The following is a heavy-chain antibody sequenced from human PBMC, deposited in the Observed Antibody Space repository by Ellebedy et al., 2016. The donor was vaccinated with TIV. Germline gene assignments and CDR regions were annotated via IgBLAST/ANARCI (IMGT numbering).Heavy chain of an antibody. CDR2: IDYSGTT. Sequence: MPSETLSLTCTVSGGSISSYYWSWIRQPPGKGLEWIGYIDYSGTTNYNPSLKSRVTISVDTSKNQFSLKLSSVTAADTAVYYCARHIVIVAAGMGFDYWGQGTLVTVSS. D-gene: IGHD6-13*01. J-gene: IGHJ4*02. CDR1: GGSISSYY. CDR3: ARHIVIVAAGMGFDY. V-gene: IGHV4-59*08.